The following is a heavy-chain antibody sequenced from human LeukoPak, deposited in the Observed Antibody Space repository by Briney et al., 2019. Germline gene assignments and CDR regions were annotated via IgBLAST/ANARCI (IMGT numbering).Heavy chain of an antibody. V-gene: IGHV3-21*03. Sequence: GGSLRLSCAASGFTFSSYSMNCVRQAPGKGLEWVSSISSSSSYIYYADSVKGRFTISRDNAKNTLYIQMNSLRAEGTAVYYCARDLEEYCSGVSCSLFVYWGQGTLVTVSS. J-gene: IGHJ4*02. D-gene: IGHD2-15*01. CDR1: GFTFSSYS. CDR2: ISSSSSYI. CDR3: ARDLEEYCSGVSCSLFVY.